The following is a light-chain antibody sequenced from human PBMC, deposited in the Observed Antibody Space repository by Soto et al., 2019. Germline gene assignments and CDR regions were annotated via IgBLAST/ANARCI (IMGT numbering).Light chain of an antibody. CDR2: GAS. CDR1: QSVSNSY. Sequence: EILLTQSPSTLSPSAGERATLSCRASQSVSNSYLAWYQQKPGQATRLLIYGASNGATGIPGWFSGSASGKVFPPISSRQAHDVVAVYCQQLSSFSPLTFGQGTKVDIK. V-gene: IGKV3-20*02. J-gene: IGKJ1*01. CDR3: QLSSFSPLT.